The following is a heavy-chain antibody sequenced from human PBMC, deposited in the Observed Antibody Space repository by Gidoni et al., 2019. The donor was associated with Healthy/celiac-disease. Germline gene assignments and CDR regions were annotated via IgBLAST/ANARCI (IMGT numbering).Heavy chain of an antibody. Sequence: QVQLQQWGAGLLKPSETLSLTCAVYGGSFSGYYWSWIRQPPGKGLEWIGEINHSGSTNYNPSLKSRVTISVDTSKNQFSLKLSSVTAADTAVYYCARGLYPRGAFDIWGQGTMVTVSS. J-gene: IGHJ3*02. V-gene: IGHV4-34*01. CDR2: INHSGST. CDR3: ARGLYPRGAFDI. D-gene: IGHD2-8*01. CDR1: GGSFSGYY.